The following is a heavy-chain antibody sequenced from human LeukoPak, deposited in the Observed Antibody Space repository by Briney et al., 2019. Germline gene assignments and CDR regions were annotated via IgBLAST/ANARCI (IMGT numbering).Heavy chain of an antibody. J-gene: IGHJ6*03. V-gene: IGHV3-23*01. Sequence: GGSLRLSCAASGFTFSSCGMSWVRQAPGKGLEWVSALSDSGGSTFYADSVKGRFTISRDNSKNTLYLQLNRLRAEDTAVYYCAKGGAVSSKSITMIRGTRRYYYYMDVWGKGTTVTISS. CDR3: AKGGAVSSKSITMIRGTRRYYYYMDV. CDR2: LSDSGGST. D-gene: IGHD3-10*01. CDR1: GFTFSSCG.